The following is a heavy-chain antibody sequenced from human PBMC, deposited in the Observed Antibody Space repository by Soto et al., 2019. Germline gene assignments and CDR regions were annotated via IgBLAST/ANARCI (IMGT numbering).Heavy chain of an antibody. CDR1: GVSVSSGDYY. CDR3: ARAHYDILTGYPTHAFDI. Sequence: SETLSLTCTVSGVSVSSGDYYWSWIRQPPGKGLEWIGYIYYTGITYYNPSLKSRVIISVDTSKNQFSLKLSSVTAAEKAVYYCARAHYDILTGYPTHAFDIWGQGTMVTV. J-gene: IGHJ3*02. CDR2: IYYTGIT. V-gene: IGHV4-30-4*01. D-gene: IGHD3-9*01.